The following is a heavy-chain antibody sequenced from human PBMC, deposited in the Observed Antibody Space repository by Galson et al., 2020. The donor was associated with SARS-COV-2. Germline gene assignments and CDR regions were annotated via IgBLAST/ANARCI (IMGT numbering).Heavy chain of an antibody. D-gene: IGHD3-22*01. Sequence: ASETLSLTCSVSGFSISSGYFWGWIRQPPGKGLEWIGTIFHSGTTHYNPSLKSRVTISVDTSKNQFSLEVNSVTAADTAVYFCAREGDYFSGSGYYYPADYWGQGILVTVSS. J-gene: IGHJ4*02. V-gene: IGHV4-38-2*02. CDR3: AREGDYFSGSGYYYPADY. CDR1: GFSISSGYF. CDR2: IFHSGTT.